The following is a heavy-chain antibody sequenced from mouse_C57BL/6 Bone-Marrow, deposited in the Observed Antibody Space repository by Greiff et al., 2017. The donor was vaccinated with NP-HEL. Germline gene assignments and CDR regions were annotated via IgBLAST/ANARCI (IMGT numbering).Heavy chain of an antibody. Sequence: VKLMESGGGLVKPGGSLKLSCAASGFTFSSYAMSWVRQTPEKRLEWVATISDGGSYTYYPDNVKGRFTISRDNAKNNLYLQMSHLKSEDTAMYYCARVNYWYFDVWGTGTTVTVSS. CDR1: GFTFSSYA. J-gene: IGHJ1*03. CDR3: ARVNYWYFDV. V-gene: IGHV5-4*03. CDR2: ISDGGSYT.